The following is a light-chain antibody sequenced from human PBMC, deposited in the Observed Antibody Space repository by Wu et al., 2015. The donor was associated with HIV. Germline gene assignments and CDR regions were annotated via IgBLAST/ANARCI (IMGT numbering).Light chain of an antibody. J-gene: IGKJ2*01. CDR1: QSVKSD. Sequence: EIVMTQSPATLYVSPGERATLSCRASQSVKSDLAWYQQKPGQSPRLLIYGASTRALGIPARFSGSGSGTDFTLTISRLDPEDFAVYYCQHYGNSPYTFGQGTKLEIK. CDR3: QHYGNSPYT. V-gene: IGKV3-15*01. CDR2: GAS.